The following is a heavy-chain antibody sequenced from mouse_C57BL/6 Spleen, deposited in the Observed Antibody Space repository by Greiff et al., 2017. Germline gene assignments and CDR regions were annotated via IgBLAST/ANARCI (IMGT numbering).Heavy chain of an antibody. Sequence: VQLQQSGAELVKPGASVKLSCKASGYTFTEYTIHWVKQRSGQGLEWIGWFYPGSGSIKYNEKFKGKATLTADKSSSTVYMELSRLTSEDSAVYFCARHEGKGFGNFYAMDYWGQGTSVTVSS. CDR2: FYPGSGSI. CDR3: ARHEGKGFGNFYAMDY. D-gene: IGHD2-1*01. V-gene: IGHV1-62-2*01. CDR1: GYTFTEYT. J-gene: IGHJ4*01.